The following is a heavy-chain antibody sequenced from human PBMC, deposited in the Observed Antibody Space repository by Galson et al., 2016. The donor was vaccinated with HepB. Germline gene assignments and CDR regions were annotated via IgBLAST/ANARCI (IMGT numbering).Heavy chain of an antibody. D-gene: IGHD6-13*01. CDR2: IHHSGST. V-gene: IGHV4-34*01. J-gene: IGHJ4*02. Sequence: SETLSLTCAVYGGSFSGYNWNWIRQSPEKGLEWIGEIHHSGSTNYNPSLKSRVTISVDTSEKQFSLKLSSVTAADTAVYYCARTTYTSSWYDQYVGNAFDSWGQGTRVTVSS. CDR3: ARTTYTSSWYDQYVGNAFDS. CDR1: GGSFSGYN.